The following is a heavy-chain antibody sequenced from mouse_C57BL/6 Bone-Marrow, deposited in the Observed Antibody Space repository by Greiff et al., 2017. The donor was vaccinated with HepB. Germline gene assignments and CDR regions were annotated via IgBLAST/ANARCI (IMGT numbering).Heavy chain of an antibody. D-gene: IGHD4-1*02. J-gene: IGHJ2*01. Sequence: EVQLQQSGPELVKPGDSVKISCKASGYTFTDYYMNWVKQSHGKSLEWIGDINPNNGGTSYNQKFKGKATLTVDKSSSTAYMELRSLTSEDSAVYYCARSVNWGYFDYWGQGTTLTVSS. CDR2: INPNNGGT. CDR3: ARSVNWGYFDY. CDR1: GYTFTDYY. V-gene: IGHV1-26*01.